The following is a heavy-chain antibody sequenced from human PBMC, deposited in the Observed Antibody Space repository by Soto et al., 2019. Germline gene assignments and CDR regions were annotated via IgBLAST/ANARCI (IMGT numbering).Heavy chain of an antibody. D-gene: IGHD3-3*01. V-gene: IGHV3-15*01. Sequence: GGSLRLSCAVSGFTFSNAWMTWVRQAPGKGLEWVGRIKSKTDGGTREYAAPVKGRFTIARDDSKNTLYLKMNSLQTNDTALYYCTASITVIGVPESWGQGIVVTVSS. CDR2: IKSKTDGGTR. J-gene: IGHJ5*02. CDR1: GFTFSNAW. CDR3: TASITVIGVPES.